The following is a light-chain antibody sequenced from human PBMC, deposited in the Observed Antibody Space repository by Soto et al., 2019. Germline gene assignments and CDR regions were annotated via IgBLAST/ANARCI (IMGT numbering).Light chain of an antibody. J-gene: IGKJ5*01. CDR3: LQHTNFPLN. CDR1: QGISNH. Sequence: DIQITQSPSAMSVSVVDRVTITFLASQGISNHLVWFQQRPGKVPKRLIYDASSLQTGVPSRFSGSGSGTDFTLTISSLQPEDFATYYCLQHTNFPLNFGQGTRREI. V-gene: IGKV1-17*03. CDR2: DAS.